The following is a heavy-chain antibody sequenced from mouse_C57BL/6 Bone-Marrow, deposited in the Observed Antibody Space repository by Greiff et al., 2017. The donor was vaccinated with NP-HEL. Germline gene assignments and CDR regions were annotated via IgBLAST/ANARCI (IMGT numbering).Heavy chain of an antibody. D-gene: IGHD2-4*01. CDR2: INPSSGNT. Sequence: QVQLQQSGAELARPGASVKMSCKASGYTFTSYTMHWVKQRPGQGLEWIGYINPSSGNTKYNQKFKDKATLTADKSSSTAYMQLSSLTSEDSAVYYCARGRDYDEGYAMDYWGQGTSVTVSS. CDR1: GYTFTSYT. V-gene: IGHV1-4*01. J-gene: IGHJ4*01. CDR3: ARGRDYDEGYAMDY.